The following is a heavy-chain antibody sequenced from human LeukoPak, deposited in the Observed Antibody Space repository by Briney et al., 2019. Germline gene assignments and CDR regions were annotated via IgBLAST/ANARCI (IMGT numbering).Heavy chain of an antibody. CDR1: GFAFSNSA. D-gene: IGHD3-3*01. J-gene: IGHJ6*02. CDR3: ARSLTIFGVVIINYYYYGMDV. V-gene: IGHV3-23*01. Sequence: GGSLRLSCAASGFAFSNSAMSWVRQTPGKGLEWVSLILANGVTYYSDSVTGRFSISRDNAKNSLYLQMNSLRAEDTAVYYCARSLTIFGVVIINYYYYGMDVWGQGTTVTVSS. CDR2: ILANGVT.